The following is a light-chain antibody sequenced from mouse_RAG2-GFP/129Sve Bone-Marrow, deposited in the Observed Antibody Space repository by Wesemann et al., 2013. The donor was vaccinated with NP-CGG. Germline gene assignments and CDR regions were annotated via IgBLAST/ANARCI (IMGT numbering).Light chain of an antibody. J-gene: IGKJ1*01. CDR3: HQYLSSWT. Sequence: NIMMTQSPSSLAVSAGEKVTMSCKSSQSVLYSSNQKNYLAWYQQKPGQSPKLLIYWASTRESGVPDRFTGSGSRDRLLPLTISSVQAEDLAVYYCHQYLSSWTFGGGTKLEIK. CDR1: QSVLYSSNQKNY. V-gene: IGKV8-27*01. CDR2: WAS.